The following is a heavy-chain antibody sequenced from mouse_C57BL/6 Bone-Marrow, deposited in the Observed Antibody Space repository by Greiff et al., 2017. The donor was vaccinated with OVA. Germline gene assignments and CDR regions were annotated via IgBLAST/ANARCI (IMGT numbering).Heavy chain of an antibody. CDR2: IDPENGDT. D-gene: IGHD2-5*01. J-gene: IGHJ3*01. V-gene: IGHV14-4*01. CDR1: GFNIKDDY. CDR3: TTYPYYSNYPAWFAY. Sequence: EVKLMESGADLVRPGASVKLSCTASGFNIKDDYMHWVKQRPEQGLEWIGWIDPENGDTEYASKFQGKATITADTSSNTAYLQLSSLTSEDTAVYYCTTYPYYSNYPAWFAYWGQGTLVTVSA.